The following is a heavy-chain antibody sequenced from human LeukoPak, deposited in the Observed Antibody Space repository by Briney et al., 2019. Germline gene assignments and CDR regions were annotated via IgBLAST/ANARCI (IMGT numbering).Heavy chain of an antibody. V-gene: IGHV3-30-3*01. CDR2: ISYDGSIT. J-gene: IGHJ5*02. Sequence: PGGSLRLSCAASEFSFNNFAMYWVRQAPGKGLEWLAVISYDGSITYYADSVKGRFTISGDNSNNTLHLQMNSLRAEDTALYYCAREDNPLWFDPWGQGTLVTVSS. CDR1: EFSFNNFA. CDR3: AREDNPLWFDP. D-gene: IGHD5-24*01.